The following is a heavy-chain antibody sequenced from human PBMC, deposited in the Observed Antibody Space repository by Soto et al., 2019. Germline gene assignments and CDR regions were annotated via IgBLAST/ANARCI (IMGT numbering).Heavy chain of an antibody. CDR2: VYYSGST. J-gene: IGHJ5*02. Sequence: SETLSLTCTVSGGSISSYYWSWIRQPPGKGLEWIGYVYYSGSTNYKPSLKSRVTISVDTSKNQFSLKLSSVTAADTAVYYCARQNYYDSIGYYFPAAPFDPWGQGTLVTVSS. V-gene: IGHV4-59*01. CDR1: GGSISSYY. D-gene: IGHD3-22*01. CDR3: ARQNYYDSIGYYFPAAPFDP.